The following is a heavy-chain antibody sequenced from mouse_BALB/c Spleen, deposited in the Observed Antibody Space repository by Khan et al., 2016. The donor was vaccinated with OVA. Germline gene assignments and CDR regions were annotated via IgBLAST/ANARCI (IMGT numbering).Heavy chain of an antibody. CDR1: GFSISNYG. D-gene: IGHD1-1*01. J-gene: IGHJ3*01. Sequence: QVQLKESGPGLVAPSQTLSITCTVSGFSISNYGVHWVRQPPGKGLEWLGVIWAGGSTNHNSALMSRLSITKDNFKNQVFITMNSLQTDDTAIYYCARAFYIGAWCAYWGQVTLVTVPA. CDR3: ARAFYIGAWCAY. V-gene: IGHV2-9*02. CDR2: IWAGGST.